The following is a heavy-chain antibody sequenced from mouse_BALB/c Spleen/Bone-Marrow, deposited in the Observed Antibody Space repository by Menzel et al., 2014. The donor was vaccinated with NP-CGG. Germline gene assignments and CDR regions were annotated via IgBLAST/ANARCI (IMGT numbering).Heavy chain of an antibody. J-gene: IGHJ3*01. V-gene: IGHV1-9*01. Sequence: QVQLQQSGAELMKPGASVKISCKATGYTFSSYWIEWVKQRRGYGLEWIGEILPGSGSTYYDEKFKGKATFTADTSSNTAYMQLSSLTSEDSAVYYCARELGDYWGQGTLVTVSA. CDR3: ARELGDY. CDR2: ILPGSGST. D-gene: IGHD4-1*01. CDR1: GYTFSSYW.